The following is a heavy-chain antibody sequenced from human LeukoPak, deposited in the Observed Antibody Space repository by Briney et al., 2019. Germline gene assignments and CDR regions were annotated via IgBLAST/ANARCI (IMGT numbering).Heavy chain of an antibody. Sequence: SETLSLTCAVYGGSFSGYYWSWIRQPPGKGLEWIGEINHSGSTNYNPSLKSRVTISVDTSKNQFSLKMSSVTAADTAVYYCARTAKNYYYYYMDVWVKGTTVTVSS. D-gene: IGHD5-18*01. CDR3: ARTAKNYYYYYMDV. CDR1: GGSFSGYY. CDR2: INHSGST. V-gene: IGHV4-34*01. J-gene: IGHJ6*03.